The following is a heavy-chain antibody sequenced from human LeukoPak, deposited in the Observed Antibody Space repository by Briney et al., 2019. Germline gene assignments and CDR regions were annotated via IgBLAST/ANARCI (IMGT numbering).Heavy chain of an antibody. D-gene: IGHD4-17*01. Sequence: SQTLSLTCTVSGGSISSGGYYWSWIRQHPGKGLEWIGYIYYSGSTYYNPSLKSRVTISVDTSKNQFSLKLSSVTAADTAVYYCARGSEDYVARTGSDYWGQGTLVTVSS. V-gene: IGHV4-31*03. J-gene: IGHJ4*02. CDR1: GGSISSGGYY. CDR3: ARGSEDYVARTGSDY. CDR2: IYYSGST.